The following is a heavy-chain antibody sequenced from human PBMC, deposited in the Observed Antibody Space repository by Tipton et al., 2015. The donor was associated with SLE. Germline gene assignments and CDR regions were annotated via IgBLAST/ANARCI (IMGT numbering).Heavy chain of an antibody. CDR2: INHSGGT. J-gene: IGHJ2*01. CDR3: ARGTLHTTFALRCSGGRCSNWYLDL. D-gene: IGHD2-15*01. CDR1: GGSFSGYY. Sequence: TLSLTCAVYGGSFSGYYWSWIRQPPGKGLEWIGEINHSGGTNYNPSLRSRVTISADTSRNQLSLRLTSVTAADTAVYYCARGTLHTTFALRCSGGRCSNWYLDLWGRGTLVAVSS. V-gene: IGHV4-34*01.